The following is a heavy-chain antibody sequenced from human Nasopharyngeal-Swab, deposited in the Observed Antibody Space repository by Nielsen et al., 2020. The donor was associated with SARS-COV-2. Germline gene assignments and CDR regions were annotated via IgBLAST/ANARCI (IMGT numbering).Heavy chain of an antibody. CDR1: GFTFRAHG. CDR2: VSYDRADK. V-gene: IGHV3-30*03. Sequence: GGSLRLSCTASGFTFRAHGMHWVRQAPGKGLEWVAFVSYDRADKYYADAVKGRFTISRDNSRNTVYLQINSLRAEDTAVYFCARGNGSPTYFEPWGQGTLVTVSS. CDR3: ARGNGSPTYFEP. D-gene: IGHD1-26*01. J-gene: IGHJ4*02.